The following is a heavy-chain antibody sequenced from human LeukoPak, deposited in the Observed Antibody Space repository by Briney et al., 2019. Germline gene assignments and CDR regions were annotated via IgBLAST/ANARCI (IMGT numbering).Heavy chain of an antibody. CDR2: ISAYNGNT. CDR1: GYTLTSYG. V-gene: IGHV1-18*01. J-gene: IGHJ5*02. D-gene: IGHD1-26*01. Sequence: ASVKVSCKASGYTLTSYGISWVRQAPGQGLEWMGWISAYNGNTNYAQKLQGRVTMTTDTSTSTAYMELRSLRSDDTAVYYCARSPFFGSSSGWFDPWGQGTLVTVSS. CDR3: ARSPFFGSSSGWFDP.